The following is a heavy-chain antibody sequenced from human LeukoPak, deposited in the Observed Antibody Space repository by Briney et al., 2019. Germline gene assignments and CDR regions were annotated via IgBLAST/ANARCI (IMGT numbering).Heavy chain of an antibody. J-gene: IGHJ4*02. Sequence: SETLSLTCTVSGGSISSSSHSWGWIRQPPGKGLEWIGSIYYSGSTYYNPSLKSRVTISVDTSKNQFSLKLSSVTAADTAVYYCARDWANCGGDCSPFDYWGQGALLTVSS. D-gene: IGHD2-21*02. V-gene: IGHV4-39*01. CDR1: GGSISSSSHS. CDR2: IYYSGST. CDR3: ARDWANCGGDCSPFDY.